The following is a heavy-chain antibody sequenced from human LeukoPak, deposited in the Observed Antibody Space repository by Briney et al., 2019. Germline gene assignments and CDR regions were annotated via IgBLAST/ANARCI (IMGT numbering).Heavy chain of an antibody. CDR2: ISYDGSNK. CDR1: GFTSSSYG. V-gene: IGHV3-30*03. Sequence: GGSLRLSCAASGFTSSSYGMRWVRQAPGKGLEWVAVISYDGSNKYYADSVKGRFTTSRDESKNTLYLQMNSLRSEDTAVYYCARDRSNNFDYWGQGTLVTVSS. D-gene: IGHD2/OR15-2a*01. CDR3: ARDRSNNFDY. J-gene: IGHJ4*02.